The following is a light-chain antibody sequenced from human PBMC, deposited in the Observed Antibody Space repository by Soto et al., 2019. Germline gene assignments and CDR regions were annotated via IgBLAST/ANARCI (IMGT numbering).Light chain of an antibody. Sequence: QSALTQPASVSGSPGQSITISCTGTSSDIGGHDDVSWYQQHPGKVPNLLIYGVTDRPSGVSNRFSGSKSGNVASLTISGLQAEDEADYYCCSYTGDLTPYVFGTGTKVTAL. CDR3: CSYTGDLTPYV. V-gene: IGLV2-14*03. J-gene: IGLJ1*01. CDR1: SSDIGGHDD. CDR2: GVT.